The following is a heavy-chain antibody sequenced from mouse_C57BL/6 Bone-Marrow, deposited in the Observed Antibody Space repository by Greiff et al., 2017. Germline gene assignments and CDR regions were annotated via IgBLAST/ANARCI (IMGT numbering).Heavy chain of an antibody. V-gene: IGHV1-81*01. CDR3: ARGAYSFFYAMDY. CDR1: GYTFTSYG. Sequence: QVQLQQSGAELARPGASVKLSCKASGYTFTSYGISWVKQRTGQGLEWIGEIYPRSGNTYYNEKFKGKATLTADKSSSTAYMVLRILTSEDSAVYFCARGAYSFFYAMDYWGQGTSVTVSS. CDR2: IYPRSGNT. J-gene: IGHJ4*01. D-gene: IGHD2-12*01.